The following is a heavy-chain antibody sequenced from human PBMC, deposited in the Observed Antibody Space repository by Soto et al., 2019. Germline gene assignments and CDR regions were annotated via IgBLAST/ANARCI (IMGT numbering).Heavy chain of an antibody. V-gene: IGHV5-51*01. CDR2: IYPGDSDT. CDR1: GYSFTTYW. D-gene: IGHD6-19*01. Sequence: PGESLKISCKGSGYSFTTYWIAWVRQMPGKGLEWMGIIYPGDSDTRYSPPFQGQVTISADKSITTAYLQWSSLKASDSAMYYCARLFRSSGWPDYWGQGTLVTVSS. J-gene: IGHJ4*02. CDR3: ARLFRSSGWPDY.